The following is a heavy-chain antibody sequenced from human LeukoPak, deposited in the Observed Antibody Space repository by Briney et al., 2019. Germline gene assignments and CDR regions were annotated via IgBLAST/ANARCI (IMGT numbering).Heavy chain of an antibody. CDR3: ASMGRGYSVGYMDV. V-gene: IGHV4-61*02. Sequence: SETLSLTCTVYGGSISSGSYYWSWIRQPAGKGLEWIGRIYTSGSTNYNPSLKSRVTISVDTSKNQFSLKLSSVTAADTAVYYCASMGRGYSVGYMDVWGKGTTVTVSS. CDR2: IYTSGST. CDR1: GGSISSGSYY. J-gene: IGHJ6*03. D-gene: IGHD5/OR15-5a*01.